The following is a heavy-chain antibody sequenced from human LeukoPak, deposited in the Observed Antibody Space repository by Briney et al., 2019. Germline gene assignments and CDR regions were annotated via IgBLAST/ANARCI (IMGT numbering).Heavy chain of an antibody. D-gene: IGHD3-10*01. CDR1: GGTFSSYA. V-gene: IGHV1-69*13. J-gene: IGHJ4*02. CDR2: IIPIFGTA. CDR3: AKEEGSGSYHY. Sequence: GASVKVSCKASGGTFSSYAISWVRQAPGQGLEWMGGIIPIFGTANYAQKFQGRVTITADESTSTAYMELSSLRPEDTAVYYCAKEEGSGSYHYWGQGTLVTVSS.